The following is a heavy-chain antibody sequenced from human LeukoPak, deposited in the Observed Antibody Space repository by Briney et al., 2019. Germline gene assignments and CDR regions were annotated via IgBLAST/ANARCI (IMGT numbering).Heavy chain of an antibody. CDR3: GRDLGGRSGY. V-gene: IGHV3-33*01. D-gene: IGHD1-26*01. Sequence: GGSLRLSCAASGFTFSSYGMHWVRQAPGKGLEWVAVIWYDGSNKYYADSVKGRFSISRDNAKNTLYLQMNSLRAEDTAVYYCGRDLGGRSGYWGQGTLVTVSS. J-gene: IGHJ4*02. CDR2: IWYDGSNK. CDR1: GFTFSSYG.